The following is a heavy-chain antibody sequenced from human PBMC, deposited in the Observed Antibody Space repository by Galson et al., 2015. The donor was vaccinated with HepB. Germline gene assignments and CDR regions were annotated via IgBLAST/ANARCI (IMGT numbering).Heavy chain of an antibody. J-gene: IGHJ2*01. CDR2: ISSSSSYT. CDR1: GFTFSDYY. Sequence: SLRLSCAASGFTFSDYYMSWIRQAPGKGLEWVSYISSSSSYTNYADSVKGRFTISRDNAKNSLYLQMNSLRAEDTAVYYCARDQWLGIAAAGRNWYFDLWGRGTLVTVYS. V-gene: IGHV3-11*06. D-gene: IGHD6-13*01. CDR3: ARDQWLGIAAAGRNWYFDL.